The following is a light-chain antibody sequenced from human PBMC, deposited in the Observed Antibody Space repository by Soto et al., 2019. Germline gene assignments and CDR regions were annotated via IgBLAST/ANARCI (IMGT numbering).Light chain of an antibody. CDR2: LGS. Sequence: DIVMTQSPLSLPVTPGEPASISCRSSQSLLHSNGYTYLDWYLQKPGQSPHLLIYLGSNRASGVPDRFSGSGSGTDFTLKISGVEAEDVGVYYCMQALQTPGTFGQGTKVDIK. J-gene: IGKJ1*01. CDR1: QSLLHSNGYTY. V-gene: IGKV2-28*01. CDR3: MQALQTPGT.